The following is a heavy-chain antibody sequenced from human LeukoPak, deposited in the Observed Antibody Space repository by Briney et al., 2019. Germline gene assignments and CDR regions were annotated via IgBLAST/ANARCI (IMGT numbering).Heavy chain of an antibody. Sequence: ASVKVSCKASGYTFTSYNMHWVRQAPGQGLEWMGIINPSDGTTNYAQTFQGRVTMTRDTSTSTVYMELSSLRSEDTALYYCAKDSDLYSSGWYVGYFDYWGQGTLVTVSS. V-gene: IGHV1-46*01. J-gene: IGHJ4*02. CDR2: INPSDGTT. CDR1: GYTFTSYN. CDR3: AKDSDLYSSGWYVGYFDY. D-gene: IGHD6-19*01.